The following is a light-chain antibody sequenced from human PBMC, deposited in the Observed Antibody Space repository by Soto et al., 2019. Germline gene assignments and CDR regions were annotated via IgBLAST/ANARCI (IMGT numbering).Light chain of an antibody. J-gene: IGLJ1*01. CDR3: QSYDSILGYV. Sequence: QSVLTQPPSVSGAPGQRVTISCTGSSSNIGARYDVHWYQQLPGTAPKLLIYGNSNRPSGVPDRFSGSRSGTSASLAITGLQAEDEADYYCQSYDSILGYVFGTGSKVTV. V-gene: IGLV1-40*01. CDR1: SSNIGARYD. CDR2: GNS.